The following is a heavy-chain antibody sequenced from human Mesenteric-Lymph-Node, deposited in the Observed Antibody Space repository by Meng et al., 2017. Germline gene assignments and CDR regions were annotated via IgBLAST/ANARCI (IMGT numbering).Heavy chain of an antibody. CDR3: AKIGSNHQFDL. CDR1: GYTFTVYY. V-gene: IGHV1-2*06. D-gene: IGHD4-11*01. J-gene: IGHJ4*02. Sequence: QVQLVQSGAEVQKPGASVKVSCKASGYTFTVYYMHWVRQAPGQGLEWMGRINPHTGGINYAQEFQGRVAMTRDTSISTDYMELSRLRTDDTAVYYCAKIGSNHQFDLWGQGTLVTVSS. CDR2: INPHTGGI.